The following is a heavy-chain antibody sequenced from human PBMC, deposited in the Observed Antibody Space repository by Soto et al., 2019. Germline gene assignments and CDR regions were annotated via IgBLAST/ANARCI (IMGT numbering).Heavy chain of an antibody. D-gene: IGHD6-13*01. CDR1: SFNSW. J-gene: IGHJ6*02. CDR2: IYVGDSDT. Sequence: PVESVTVSCSGSSFNSWIACVLQMPGKGLEYVGIIYVGDSDTRYSPCFQGQVTISVDKSISTAFLQWSSLEASDTAVYYCARHRQHYGMDVWGQRTAVTVSS. V-gene: IGHV5-51*01. CDR3: ARHRQHYGMDV.